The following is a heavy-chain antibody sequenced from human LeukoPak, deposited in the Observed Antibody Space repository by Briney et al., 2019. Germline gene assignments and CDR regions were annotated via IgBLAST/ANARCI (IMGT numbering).Heavy chain of an antibody. Sequence: GGSLRLSCTVSGFTFSSYTMNWVRQAPGKGLEWVSTISTSSSYKYYADSVNGRFTISRDNANNSLYLQMNSLRAEDTAVYYCARDLEDYNNYGEMAIWGQGTLVTVSS. CDR2: ISTSSSYK. V-gene: IGHV3-21*01. J-gene: IGHJ4*02. D-gene: IGHD4-11*01. CDR1: GFTFSSYT. CDR3: ARDLEDYNNYGEMAI.